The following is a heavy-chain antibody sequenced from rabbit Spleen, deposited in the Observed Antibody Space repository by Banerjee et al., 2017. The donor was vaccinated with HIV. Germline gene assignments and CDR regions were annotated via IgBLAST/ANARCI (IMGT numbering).Heavy chain of an antibody. V-gene: IGHV1S40*01. CDR2: IGTGSGTT. Sequence: QSLEESGGDLVKPETSLTLTCTASGFTLSGYWMCWGRQAPGKGLEWIGCIGTGSGTTYYASWAKGRFTISKSSSTTVTLQMTSLTAADTATYFCARDGRSTSAWSFNLWGQGTLVTVS. D-gene: IGHD1-1*01. CDR3: ARDGRSTSAWSFNL. J-gene: IGHJ4*01. CDR1: GFTLSGYW.